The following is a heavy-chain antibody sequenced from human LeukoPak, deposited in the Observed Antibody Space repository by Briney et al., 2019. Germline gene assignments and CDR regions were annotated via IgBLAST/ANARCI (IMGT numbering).Heavy chain of an antibody. D-gene: IGHD5-24*01. CDR2: INHSGST. CDR3: ARGTGGRWLQLRSVPFDY. J-gene: IGHJ4*02. CDR1: GGSFSGYY. V-gene: IGHV4-34*01. Sequence: SETLSLTCAVYGGSFSGYYWSWIRQPPGKGLEWIGEINHSGSTNYNPSLKSRVTISVDTSKNQFSLKLSSVTAADTAVYYCARGTGGRWLQLRSVPFDYWGQGTLVTVSS.